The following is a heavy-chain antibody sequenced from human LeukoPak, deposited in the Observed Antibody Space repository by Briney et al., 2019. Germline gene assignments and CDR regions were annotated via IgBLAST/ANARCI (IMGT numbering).Heavy chain of an antibody. CDR2: FDPEDGET. Sequence: APVKVSCKVSGYTLTELSMHWVRQAPGKGLEWMGGFDPEDGETIYAQKFQGRVTMTEDTSTDTAYMELSSLRSEDTAVYYCATPLYSSGWYGGFDYWGQGTLVTVSS. J-gene: IGHJ4*02. D-gene: IGHD6-19*01. V-gene: IGHV1-24*01. CDR3: ATPLYSSGWYGGFDY. CDR1: GYTLTELS.